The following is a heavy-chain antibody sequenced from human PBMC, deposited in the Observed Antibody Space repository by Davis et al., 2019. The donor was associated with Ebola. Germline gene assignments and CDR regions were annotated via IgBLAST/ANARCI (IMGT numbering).Heavy chain of an antibody. CDR3: ARLHCISTSCYSN. CDR2: ISAYNGNT. D-gene: IGHD2-2*01. CDR1: GYTFISYA. J-gene: IGHJ4*02. Sequence: AASVKVSCKASGYTFISYAMNWVRQAPGQGLEWMGWISAYNGNTNYAQKLQGRVTMTTDTSTSTAYMELRSLRSDDTAVYYCARLHCISTSCYSNWGQGTLVTVPS. V-gene: IGHV1-18*01.